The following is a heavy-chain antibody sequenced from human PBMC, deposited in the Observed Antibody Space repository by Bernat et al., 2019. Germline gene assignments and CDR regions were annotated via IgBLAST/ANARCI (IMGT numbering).Heavy chain of an antibody. J-gene: IGHJ4*02. D-gene: IGHD2-15*01. CDR1: GFTFSSYG. CDR2: ISYDGSNK. Sequence: QVQLVESGGGVVQPGRSLRLSCAASGFTFSSYGMHWVRQAPGKGLEWVAVISYDGSNKYYADSVKGRFTISRDNSKNTLYLQMNSLRAEDTAEYYCAKDQDDCSGGSCYSPLDYWGQGTLVTVSS. V-gene: IGHV3-30*18. CDR3: AKDQDDCSGGSCYSPLDY.